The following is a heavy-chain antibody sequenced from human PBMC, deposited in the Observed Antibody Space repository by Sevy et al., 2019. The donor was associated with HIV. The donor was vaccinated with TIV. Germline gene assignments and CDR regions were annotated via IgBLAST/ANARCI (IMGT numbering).Heavy chain of an antibody. V-gene: IGHV3-48*01. Sequence: GGSLRLSCAASGFTFSSYSMNWVRQAPGKGLEWVSYISSSSSTIYYADSVKGRFTISRDNAKNSLYLQMNSLRAEDTAAYYCARTGPPGYYYDSSGSDYWGQGTLVTVSS. CDR2: ISSSSSTI. CDR3: ARTGPPGYYYDSSGSDY. D-gene: IGHD3-22*01. CDR1: GFTFSSYS. J-gene: IGHJ4*02.